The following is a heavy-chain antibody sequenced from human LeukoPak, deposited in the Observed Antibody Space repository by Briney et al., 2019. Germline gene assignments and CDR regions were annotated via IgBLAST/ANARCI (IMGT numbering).Heavy chain of an antibody. J-gene: IGHJ6*02. CDR2: ISAYNGNT. CDR3: ARNGYCSGGSCYTYYYYGMDV. D-gene: IGHD2-15*01. CDR1: GYTFTSYG. V-gene: IGHV1-18*01. Sequence: ASVKVSCTASGYTFTSYGISWVRQAPGQGLEWMGWISAYNGNTNYAQTLQGRVTITTDTSTSTAYMELRSLRSDDTAVYYCARNGYCSGGSCYTYYYYGMDVWGQGTTVTVSS.